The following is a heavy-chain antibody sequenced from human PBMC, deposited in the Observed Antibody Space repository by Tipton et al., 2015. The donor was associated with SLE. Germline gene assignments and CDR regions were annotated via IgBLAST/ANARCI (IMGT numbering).Heavy chain of an antibody. CDR1: GFTFSSYW. CDR2: IKQDGSEE. V-gene: IGHV3-7*01. J-gene: IGHJ6*02. D-gene: IGHD3-9*01. CDR3: AKGNDILTGSPSGTWYYGMDV. Sequence: SLRLSCAASGFTFSSYWMSWVRQAPGKGLEWVANIKQDGSEEYYVDSVKGRFTISRDNARNTVSLQMNSLRAEDTAVYYCAKGNDILTGSPSGTWYYGMDVWGQGTTVTVSS.